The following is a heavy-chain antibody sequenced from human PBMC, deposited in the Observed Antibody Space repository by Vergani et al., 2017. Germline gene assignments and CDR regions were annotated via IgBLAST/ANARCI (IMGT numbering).Heavy chain of an antibody. Sequence: EVQLLESGGGLVQPGGSLRLSCAASGFTFSSYAMSWVRQAPGKGLEWVSSFSGSGGRTYYADSVKGRFTISRDNSRNTLYLQMNSLRAEDTAVYYCAKDLLSTTVGYFDYWGQGTLVTVSS. CDR2: FSGSGGRT. D-gene: IGHD4-23*01. CDR3: AKDLLSTTVGYFDY. CDR1: GFTFSSYA. J-gene: IGHJ4*02. V-gene: IGHV3-23*01.